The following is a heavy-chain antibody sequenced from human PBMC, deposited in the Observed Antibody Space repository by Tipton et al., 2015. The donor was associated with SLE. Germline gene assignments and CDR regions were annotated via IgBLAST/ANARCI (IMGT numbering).Heavy chain of an antibody. Sequence: TLSLTCTVSGGSLSSGSYYWSWIRPPAGKGLEWIGRIYTSGSTNYNPSLKSRVTISVDTSKNQFSLKLSPVTAADTAVYYCARDLGVATAFDIWGQGTMVTVSS. CDR1: GGSLSSGSYY. CDR3: ARDLGVATAFDI. D-gene: IGHD5-12*01. CDR2: IYTSGST. J-gene: IGHJ3*02. V-gene: IGHV4-61*02.